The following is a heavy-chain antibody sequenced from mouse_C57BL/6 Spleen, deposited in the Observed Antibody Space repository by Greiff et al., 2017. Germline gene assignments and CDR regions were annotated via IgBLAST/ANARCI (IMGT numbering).Heavy chain of an antibody. CDR2: IDPSDSYT. D-gene: IGHD2-10*02. J-gene: IGHJ4*01. CDR3: ASRGGYGNFHYYAMDY. CDR1: GYTFTSYW. Sequence: QVQLKQPGAELVMPGASVKLSCKASGYTFTSYWMHWVKQRPGQGLEWIGEIDPSDSYTNYNQKFKGKSTLTVDKSSSTAYMPLSSLTSEDSAVYYCASRGGYGNFHYYAMDYWGQGTSVTVSS. V-gene: IGHV1-69*01.